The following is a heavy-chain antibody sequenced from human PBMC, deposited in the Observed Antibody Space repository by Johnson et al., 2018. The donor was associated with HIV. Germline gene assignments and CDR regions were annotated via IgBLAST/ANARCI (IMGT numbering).Heavy chain of an antibody. CDR3: ARDRRYYGSGSYGGAFDI. V-gene: IGHV3-20*04. D-gene: IGHD3-10*01. CDR2: INWNGGST. CDR1: GFTFDDYG. Sequence: EVQLLESGGGVVRPGGSLRLSCAASGFTFDDYGMSWVRQAPGKGLEWVSGINWNGGSTGYADSVKGRFTISRDKAKNSLYLQMNSLRAEDTALYYCARDRRYYGSGSYGGAFDIWGQGTMVTVSS. J-gene: IGHJ3*02.